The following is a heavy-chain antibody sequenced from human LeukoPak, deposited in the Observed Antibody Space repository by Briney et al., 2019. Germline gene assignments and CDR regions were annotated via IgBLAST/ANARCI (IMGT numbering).Heavy chain of an antibody. V-gene: IGHV4-34*01. Sequence: SETLSLTCAVYGGSFSDHDWSWIRQSPGKGLEWIGEINHSGSTSYNPSLRSGVTISVDTSKNQFSLKVRSVTAADTAVYYCARGLEQWLERGYFDYWGQGTLVIVSS. J-gene: IGHJ4*02. CDR1: GGSFSDHD. D-gene: IGHD6-19*01. CDR2: INHSGST. CDR3: ARGLEQWLERGYFDY.